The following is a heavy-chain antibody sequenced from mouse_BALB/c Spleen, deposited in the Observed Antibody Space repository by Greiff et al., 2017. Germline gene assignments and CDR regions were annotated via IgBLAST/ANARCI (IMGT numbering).Heavy chain of an antibody. CDR3: ARRGLYDGYRSYWYFDV. D-gene: IGHD2-3*01. CDR1: GYTFTSYN. J-gene: IGHJ1*01. CDR2: IYPGNGDT. V-gene: IGHV1-12*01. Sequence: QVQLQQPGAELVKPGASVKMSCKASGYTFTSYNMHWVKQTPGQGLEWIGAIYPGNGDTSYNQKFKGKATLTADKSSSTAYMQLSSLTSEDSAVYYCARRGLYDGYRSYWYFDVWGAGTTVTVSS.